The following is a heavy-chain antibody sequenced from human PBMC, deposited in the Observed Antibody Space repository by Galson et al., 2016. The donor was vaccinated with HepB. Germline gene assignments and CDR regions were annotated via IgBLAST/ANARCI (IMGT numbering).Heavy chain of an antibody. CDR1: GYTFTSYG. CDR3: ARDAGTAAVGWFPDY. D-gene: IGHD6-13*01. Sequence: SVKVSCKASGYTFTSYGLSWVRQAPGQGLEWMGRINTYNGNTDYAPNLQGRATMTTDTSTTTAYMELRGLRFDDTAVYYWARDAGTAAVGWFPDYWGQGTLVTVSS. J-gene: IGHJ4*02. CDR2: INTYNGNT. V-gene: IGHV1-18*04.